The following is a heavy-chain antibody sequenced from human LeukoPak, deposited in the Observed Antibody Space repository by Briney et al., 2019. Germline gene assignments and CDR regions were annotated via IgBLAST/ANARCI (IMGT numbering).Heavy chain of an antibody. Sequence: SSETLSLTCTVSGGSISSYYWSWIRQPPGKGLEWIGYIYYSGSTNYNPSLKSRVTISVDTSKNQFSPKLSSVTAADTAVYYCARGGSSTSYGYWGQGTLVTVSS. J-gene: IGHJ4*02. D-gene: IGHD2-2*01. CDR3: ARGGSSTSYGY. V-gene: IGHV4-59*01. CDR2: IYYSGST. CDR1: GGSISSYY.